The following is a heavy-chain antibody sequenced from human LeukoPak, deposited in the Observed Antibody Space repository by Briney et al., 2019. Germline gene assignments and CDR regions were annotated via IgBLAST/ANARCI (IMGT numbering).Heavy chain of an antibody. J-gene: IGHJ4*02. V-gene: IGHV3-33*01. CDR1: GFTFSSYG. CDR2: IWYDGSNK. D-gene: IGHD6-19*01. CDR3: ARVSVRRQWLADYYFDY. Sequence: GGSLRLSCAASGFTFSSYGMHWVRQAPGKGLEWVAVIWYDGSNKYYADSVKGRFTISRDNSKNTLYLQMNSLSAEDTAVYYCARVSVRRQWLADYYFDYWGQGTLVTVSS.